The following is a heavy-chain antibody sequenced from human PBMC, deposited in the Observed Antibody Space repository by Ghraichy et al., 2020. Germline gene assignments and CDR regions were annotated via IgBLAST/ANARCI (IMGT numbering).Heavy chain of an antibody. Sequence: SETLSLTCAVSGGSFSGSYCSWIRQPPGRGLEWIGEISHSGSTDYRQSLQSRVTLSIGRSKNEDYLKVTSMTAADTAIYYCTRGRYGTSWYDLWGQGTLVSFSS. CDR1: GGSFSGSY. CDR3: TRGRYGTSWYDL. D-gene: IGHD2-8*01. V-gene: IGHV4-34*01. J-gene: IGHJ5*02. CDR2: ISHSGST.